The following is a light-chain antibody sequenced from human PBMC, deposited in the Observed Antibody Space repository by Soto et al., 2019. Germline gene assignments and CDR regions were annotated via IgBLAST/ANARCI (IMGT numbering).Light chain of an antibody. CDR3: QQRSNWPEIT. Sequence: DIVMTQSPVSLSLSPGERATLSCRASQSVSSYLAWYQQKPGQAPRPLIYDASNRATGIPARFSGSGSGTDFTLTISSLEPEDFAVYYCQQRSNWPEITFGQGTRLEIK. CDR2: DAS. CDR1: QSVSSY. J-gene: IGKJ5*01. V-gene: IGKV3-11*01.